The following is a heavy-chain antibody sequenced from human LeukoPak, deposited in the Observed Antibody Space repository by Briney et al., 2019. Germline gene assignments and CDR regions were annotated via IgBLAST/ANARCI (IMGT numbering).Heavy chain of an antibody. CDR3: AREGYYGSGSPPSLYFDY. D-gene: IGHD3-10*01. CDR2: TSSDLNVK. J-gene: IGHJ4*02. Sequence: GGSLRLSCAASGFTFRNYVIHWVRQAPGKGLEWVAVTSSDLNVKLYADSVKGRFTISRDNSRGTLYLQMNSLRPEDTAIYYCAREGYYGSGSPPSLYFDYWGQGTLVTVSS. CDR1: GFTFRNYV. V-gene: IGHV3-30-3*01.